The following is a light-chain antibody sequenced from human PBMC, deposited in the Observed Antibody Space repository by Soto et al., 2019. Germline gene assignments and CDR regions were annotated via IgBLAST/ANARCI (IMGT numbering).Light chain of an antibody. J-gene: IGKJ1*01. CDR2: KAS. CDR1: QSISSW. CDR3: QQYNGDSRT. V-gene: IGKV1-5*03. Sequence: IHITQSPSTLSASFGYRFTISCRASQSISSWLAWYQQKPGKVPKLLIYKASSLESGVPSRFSGSGSGTEFTLTISSLQPDDFATYYCQQYNGDSRTFGQGTKVDIK.